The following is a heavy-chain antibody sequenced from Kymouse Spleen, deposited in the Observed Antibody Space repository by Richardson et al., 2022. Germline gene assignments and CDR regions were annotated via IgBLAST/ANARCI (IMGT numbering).Heavy chain of an antibody. CDR2: IKSKTDGGTT. CDR3: TTNWNDVDYYYYGMDV. Sequence: EVQLVESGGGLVKPGGSLRLSCAASGFTFSNAWMSWVRQAPGKGLEWVGRIKSKTDGGTTDYAAPVKGRFTISRDDSKNTLYLQMNSLKTEDTAVYYCTTNWNDVDYYYYGMDVWGQGTTVTVSS. V-gene: IGHV3-15*01. J-gene: IGHJ6*02. CDR1: GFTFSNAW. D-gene: IGHD1-1*01.